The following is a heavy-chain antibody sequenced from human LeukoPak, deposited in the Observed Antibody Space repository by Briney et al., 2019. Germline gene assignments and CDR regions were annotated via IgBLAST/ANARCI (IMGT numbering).Heavy chain of an antibody. CDR3: AKYGSGTYYNGLY. Sequence: GGSLRLSCAASGFTFSSYAMAWVRQAPGKGLQWVSTISVSGGSTYYADSVKGRFTISRDTSKSTLYLQMNSLRDEDTAVYYCAKYGSGTYYNGLYWGQGTLVTVSS. CDR1: GFTFSSYA. J-gene: IGHJ4*02. V-gene: IGHV3-23*01. CDR2: ISVSGGST. D-gene: IGHD3-10*01.